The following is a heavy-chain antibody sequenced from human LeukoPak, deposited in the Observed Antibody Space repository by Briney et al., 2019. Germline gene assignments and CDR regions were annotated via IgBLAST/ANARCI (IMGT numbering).Heavy chain of an antibody. D-gene: IGHD3-10*01. CDR1: GGTFSSYA. CDR2: IIPIFGTA. Sequence: ASVKVSCKASGGTFSSYAISWVRQAPGQGLEWMGGIIPIFGTANYAQKFQGRVTITADESTSTAYMELSSLRSEDTAVYYCARSYYGSGSRLYYYYYYMDVWGKGTTVTISS. CDR3: ARSYYGSGSRLYYYYYYMDV. V-gene: IGHV1-69*13. J-gene: IGHJ6*03.